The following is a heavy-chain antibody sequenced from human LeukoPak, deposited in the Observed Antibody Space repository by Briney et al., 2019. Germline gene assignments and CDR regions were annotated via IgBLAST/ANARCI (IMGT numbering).Heavy chain of an antibody. J-gene: IGHJ5*02. V-gene: IGHV3-33*01. Sequence: PGGSLRLSCAASGFTFSSYGMHWVCQAPGKGLEWVAVIWYDGSNKYYADSVKGRFTISRDNSKNTLYLQMNSLRAEDTAVYYCARDSGYSSSWWRYNWFGPWGQGTLVTVSS. CDR3: ARDSGYSSSWWRYNWFGP. CDR2: IWYDGSNK. D-gene: IGHD6-13*01. CDR1: GFTFSSYG.